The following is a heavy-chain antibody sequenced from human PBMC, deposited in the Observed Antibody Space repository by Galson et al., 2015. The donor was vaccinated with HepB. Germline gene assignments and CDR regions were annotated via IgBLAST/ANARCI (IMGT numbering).Heavy chain of an antibody. Sequence: ETLSLTCAVSGDSISSSNWWSWVRQPPGKGLEWIGEIYHSGSTTYKPSLKSRVTISIDKSKNQFSLKLKSVTAADTAVYYCARDRMSVNNCSGGRCYHYYYGMDVWGQGTTVTVSS. CDR2: IYHSGST. D-gene: IGHD2-15*01. J-gene: IGHJ6*02. CDR1: GDSISSSNW. CDR3: ARDRMSVNNCSGGRCYHYYYGMDV. V-gene: IGHV4-4*02.